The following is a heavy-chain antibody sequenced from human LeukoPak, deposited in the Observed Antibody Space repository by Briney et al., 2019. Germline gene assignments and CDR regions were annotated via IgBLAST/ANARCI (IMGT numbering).Heavy chain of an antibody. D-gene: IGHD1-26*01. CDR3: AKDQTRELLGYFDY. CDR2: ISGGGGST. J-gene: IGHJ4*02. Sequence: GGSLRLSCAASGFTFSSYAMSWVRQAPGKGLEWVSAISGGGGSTYYADSVKGRFTISRDNSKNPLYLQMNSLRAEDTAVYYCAKDQTRELLGYFDYWGQGTLVTVSS. CDR1: GFTFSSYA. V-gene: IGHV3-23*01.